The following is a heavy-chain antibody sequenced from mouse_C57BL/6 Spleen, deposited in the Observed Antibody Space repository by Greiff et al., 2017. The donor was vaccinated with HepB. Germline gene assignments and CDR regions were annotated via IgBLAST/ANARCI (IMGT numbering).Heavy chain of an antibody. J-gene: IGHJ2*01. CDR2: ISNGGGST. D-gene: IGHD2-12*01. Sequence: EVKLVESGGGLVQPGGSLKLSCAASGFTFSDYYMYWVRQTPEKRLEWVAYISNGGGSTYYPDTVKGRFTISRDNAKNTLYLQMSRLKSEDTAMYYCARSPYDSGYFDYWGQGTTLTVSS. CDR1: GFTFSDYY. V-gene: IGHV5-12*01. CDR3: ARSPYDSGYFDY.